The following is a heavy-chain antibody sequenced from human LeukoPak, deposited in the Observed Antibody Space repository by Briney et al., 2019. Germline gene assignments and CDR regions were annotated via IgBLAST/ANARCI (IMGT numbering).Heavy chain of an antibody. J-gene: IGHJ4*02. CDR2: ISPSGGST. V-gene: IGHV1-46*01. D-gene: IGHD3-9*01. CDR1: GYTFTSYY. CDR3: ARDRNDILTGYILFDY. Sequence: ASVKVSCKASGYTFTSYYIHWVRQAPGQGLEWMGIISPSGGSTSYAQKFQGRVTMTRDTSTSTVYMELSSLRSEDTAVYYCARDRNDILTGYILFDYWGQGTLVTVSS.